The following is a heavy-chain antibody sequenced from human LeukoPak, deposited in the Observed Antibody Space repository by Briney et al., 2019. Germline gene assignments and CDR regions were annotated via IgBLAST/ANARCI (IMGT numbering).Heavy chain of an antibody. J-gene: IGHJ4*02. D-gene: IGHD5-12*01. V-gene: IGHV3-23*01. Sequence: GGSLRLSCAASGFTFSSYAMSWVRQALGKGLEWVSAISGSGGSTYYADSVKGRFTISRDNSKNTLYLQMNSLRAEDTAVYHCAKAPHRYDSVHYWGQGTLVTVSS. CDR1: GFTFSSYA. CDR2: ISGSGGST. CDR3: AKAPHRYDSVHY.